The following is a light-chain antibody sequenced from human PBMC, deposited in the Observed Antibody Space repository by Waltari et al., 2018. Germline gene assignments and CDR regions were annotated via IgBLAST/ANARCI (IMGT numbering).Light chain of an antibody. CDR2: WAS. V-gene: IGKV4-1*01. Sequence: DIVMTQSPDSLAVSLGERAPINCKSIQGILDGSNNRNSLAWYQQKPGQSPNLLIYWASTRESGVPDRFSGSGSGTDFSLTISSLQAEDVAVYYCQQYYRVPLTFGGGTKIEIK. J-gene: IGKJ4*01. CDR1: QGILDGSNNRNS. CDR3: QQYYRVPLT.